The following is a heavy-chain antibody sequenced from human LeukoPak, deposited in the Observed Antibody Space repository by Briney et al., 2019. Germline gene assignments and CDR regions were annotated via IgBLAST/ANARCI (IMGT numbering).Heavy chain of an antibody. V-gene: IGHV4-31*03. Sequence: SETLSLTCTVSGGSINNGGYYWSWIRQHPGKGLEWIGYIYYSGSSYYNPSLRSRVIISVDTSKNHFSLKLSSVTAADTAVYYCARLYCSGGSCYFDYWGQGTLVTVSS. CDR2: IYYSGSS. CDR1: GGSINNGGYY. J-gene: IGHJ4*02. CDR3: ARLYCSGGSCYFDY. D-gene: IGHD2-15*01.